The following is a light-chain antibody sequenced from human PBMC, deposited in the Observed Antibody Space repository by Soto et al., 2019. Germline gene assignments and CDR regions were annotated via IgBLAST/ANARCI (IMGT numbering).Light chain of an antibody. CDR1: QSVSSN. CDR2: GAS. V-gene: IGKV3-15*01. CDR3: QHYKNWPPIA. J-gene: IGKJ1*01. Sequence: EIVMTQSPATLSVSPGERATLSCRASQSVSSNLAWYQQKPGQAPRLLIYGASTRATGIPARFSGSGSGTEFTLTISSLQSEDFAVYYCQHYKNWPPIAFGQGTKVEIK.